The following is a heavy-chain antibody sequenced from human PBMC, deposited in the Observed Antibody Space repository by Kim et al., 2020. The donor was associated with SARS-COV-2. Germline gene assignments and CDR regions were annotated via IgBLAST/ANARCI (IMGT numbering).Heavy chain of an antibody. V-gene: IGHV1-18*01. CDR3: ARDLLDYIWGSYKYGMDV. D-gene: IGHD3-16*01. Sequence: ASVKVSCKASGYTFTSYGISWVRQAPGQGLEWMGWISAYNGNTNYAQKLQGRVTMTTDTSTSTAYMELRSLRSDDTAVYYCARDLLDYIWGSYKYGMDVWGQGTTATVSS. CDR1: GYTFTSYG. J-gene: IGHJ6*02. CDR2: ISAYNGNT.